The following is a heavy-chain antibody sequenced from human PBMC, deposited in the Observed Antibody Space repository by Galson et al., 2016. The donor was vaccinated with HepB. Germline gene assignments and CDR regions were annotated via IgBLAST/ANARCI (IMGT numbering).Heavy chain of an antibody. CDR3: ARAGYSLDWYFDL. D-gene: IGHD5-24*01. V-gene: IGHV3-33*01. Sequence: SLRLSCAASGFTFSTYGMHWVRQAPGKGLEWVARMWYDGSKKYYADSVKGRFTISRDNSKDTLSLQMHSLRAEDTAVYYCARAGYSLDWYFDLWGRGTLVSVSS. J-gene: IGHJ2*01. CDR2: MWYDGSKK. CDR1: GFTFSTYG.